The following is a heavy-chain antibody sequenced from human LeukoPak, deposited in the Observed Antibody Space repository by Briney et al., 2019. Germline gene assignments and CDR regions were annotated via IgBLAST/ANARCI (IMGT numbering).Heavy chain of an antibody. CDR2: IYPSGST. J-gene: IGHJ4*02. CDR1: GGSISTYY. D-gene: IGHD2-15*01. V-gene: IGHV4-4*07. Sequence: NPSETLSLTCTVSGGSISTYYWSWIRQPAGKGLEWIGRIYPSGSTSYNPSLKSRVTMSVDTSKNRFSLNWSSVTAADTAVYYCARGLGYCSGGSCYYFDYWGQGTLVTVSS. CDR3: ARGLGYCSGGSCYYFDY.